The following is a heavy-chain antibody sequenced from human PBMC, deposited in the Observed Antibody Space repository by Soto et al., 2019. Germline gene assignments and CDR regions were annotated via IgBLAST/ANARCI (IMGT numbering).Heavy chain of an antibody. CDR2: MRPSTGDS. J-gene: IGHJ4*02. Sequence: VSVTVARTTVGSGISTNHINRGRLASGQGLEWMGWMRPSTGDSGSDPDFQGRITMTRDTATSTAYMELSSLKFEDTAVYDCARGGSAAGFDLWGQGSLVTVSS. D-gene: IGHD6-13*01. CDR1: GSGISTNH. CDR3: ARGGSAAGFDL. V-gene: IGHV1-8*01.